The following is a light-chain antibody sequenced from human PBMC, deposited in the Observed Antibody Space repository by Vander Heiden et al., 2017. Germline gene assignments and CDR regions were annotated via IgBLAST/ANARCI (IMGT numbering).Light chain of an antibody. CDR3: QVWDSTSDRLI. CDR2: DDS. Sequence: SYVLTQPPSVSVAAGQTARITWGGNNFGSKSVHWYQQRPGQAPVLVVYDDSDRPSGIPERFSGSNSGNTATLTISRVVAGDEADYYCQVWDSTSDRLIFGGGTKLTVL. V-gene: IGLV3-21*02. CDR1: NFGSKS. J-gene: IGLJ2*01.